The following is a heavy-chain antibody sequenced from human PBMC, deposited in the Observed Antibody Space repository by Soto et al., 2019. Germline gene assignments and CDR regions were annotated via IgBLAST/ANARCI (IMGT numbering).Heavy chain of an antibody. V-gene: IGHV3-9*01. J-gene: IGHJ4*02. Sequence: EVQLVESGGGLVQPGRSLRLSCAASGFTFDNYAMHWVRQAPGKGLEWVSGISWNSNTIANADSVKGRFTISRDNAKNSLYLQMNSLRAEDTAFYYCAKDTGPNWGQGTLVTVSS. CDR3: AKDTGPN. CDR1: GFTFDNYA. CDR2: ISWNSNTI.